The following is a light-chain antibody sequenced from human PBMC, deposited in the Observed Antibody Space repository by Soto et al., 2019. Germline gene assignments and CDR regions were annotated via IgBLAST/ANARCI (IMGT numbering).Light chain of an antibody. J-gene: IGKJ1*01. CDR1: QTISSW. CDR2: KAS. CDR3: LQYNKWPRT. Sequence: DIQMTQSPSTLSGSVGDRVTITCRASQTISSWLAWYQQKPGKAPKLLIYKASTLKSGVPSRFSGSGSGTDFTLTISSLQSEDFAVYYCLQYNKWPRTFGQGTKVDIK. V-gene: IGKV1-5*03.